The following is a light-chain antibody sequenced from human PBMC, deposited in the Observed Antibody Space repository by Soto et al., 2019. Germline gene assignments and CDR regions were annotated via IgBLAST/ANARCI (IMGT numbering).Light chain of an antibody. CDR1: LNVNSY. CDR3: QQRQYWPPIT. J-gene: IGKJ5*01. Sequence: EIVLTQSPGTLSLSPGERATLSCRASLNVNSYLAWYQQKPGQAPRLLIYDASNRAAGIPARFSGSGSRTDFTLTISSLEPEDFAIYYCQQRQYWPPITFGQGTRLENK. CDR2: DAS. V-gene: IGKV3-11*01.